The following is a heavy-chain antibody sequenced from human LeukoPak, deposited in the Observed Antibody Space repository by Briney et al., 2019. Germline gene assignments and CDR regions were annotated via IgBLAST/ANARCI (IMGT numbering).Heavy chain of an antibody. V-gene: IGHV1-2*06. J-gene: IGHJ4*02. D-gene: IGHD1-26*01. CDR1: GYTFTGYF. Sequence: GASVKVSCKXSGYTFTGYFMHWVRQAPGQGLEWMGRINLNSGGTYYAQNFQGRVTMTRDTSISTAYVELSRLTSDDTAVYYCARDLSSTSNWEFDYWGQGTLVTVSS. CDR2: INLNSGGT. CDR3: ARDLSSTSNWEFDY.